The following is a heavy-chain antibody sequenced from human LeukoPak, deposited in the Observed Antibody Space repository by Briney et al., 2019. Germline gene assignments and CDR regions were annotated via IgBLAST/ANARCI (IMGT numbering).Heavy chain of an antibody. CDR1: GGSISSYY. Sequence: SETLSLTCTVSGGSISSYYWSWIRQPPGKGLEWIWYIYYSGSTNYNPSLKSRVTISVDTSKNQFSLKLSSVTAADTAVYYCARRTEYSSSWYFDYWGQGTLVTVSS. D-gene: IGHD6-13*01. CDR2: IYYSGST. J-gene: IGHJ4*02. CDR3: ARRTEYSSSWYFDY. V-gene: IGHV4-59*08.